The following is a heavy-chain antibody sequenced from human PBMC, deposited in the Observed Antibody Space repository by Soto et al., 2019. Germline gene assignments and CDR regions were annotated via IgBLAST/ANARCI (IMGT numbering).Heavy chain of an antibody. Sequence: QVQLVQSGAEVKMPGASVKVSCKASGYTFTSYDINWVRQATGQGIEYLGWMNPNSGNTGYVKKFQGRVTMTRDTSMSTAYMELSSLRSEDTAVYYCARGIKYGDYSMWFDPWGPGTLVTVSS. D-gene: IGHD4-17*01. CDR3: ARGIKYGDYSMWFDP. CDR1: GYTFTSYD. V-gene: IGHV1-8*01. CDR2: MNPNSGNT. J-gene: IGHJ5*02.